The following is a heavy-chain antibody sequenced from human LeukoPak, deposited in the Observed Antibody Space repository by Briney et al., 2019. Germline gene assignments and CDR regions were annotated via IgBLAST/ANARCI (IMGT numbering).Heavy chain of an antibody. CDR1: GYSFTSYW. CDR2: VYPGDSDT. Sequence: ESLTISCKGSGYSFTSYWIGWVRQMPGKGLEWMGIVYPGDSDTRYSPSFQGQVTISADKSISTAYLQWTSLKASDTAMYYCARRCSSTSCYSTVTTRAFDIWGQGTMVTVSS. CDR3: ARRCSSTSCYSTVTTRAFDI. J-gene: IGHJ3*02. V-gene: IGHV5-51*01. D-gene: IGHD2-2*01.